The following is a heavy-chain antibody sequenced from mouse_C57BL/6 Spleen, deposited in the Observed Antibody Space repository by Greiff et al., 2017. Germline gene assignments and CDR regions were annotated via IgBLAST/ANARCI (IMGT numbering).Heavy chain of an antibody. D-gene: IGHD2-2*01. CDR1: GFTFSSYA. Sequence: EVNVVESGGGLVKPGGSLKLSCAASGFTFSSYAMSWVRQTPGKRLEWVATISDGGSYTYYPDNIKGRFTLSRDNANNNLYLQMSHLKSEDTAMYYCARGYGYDVDYYAMDYWGHATSVTVSS. V-gene: IGHV5-4*03. J-gene: IGHJ4*01. CDR2: ISDGGSYT. CDR3: ARGYGYDVDYYAMDY.